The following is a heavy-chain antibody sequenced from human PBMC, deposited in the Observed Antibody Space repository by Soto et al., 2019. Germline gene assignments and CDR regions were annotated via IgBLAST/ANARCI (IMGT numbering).Heavy chain of an antibody. CDR3: ARDFEY. V-gene: IGHV3-74*01. Sequence: EVQLVESGGGLVQPGGSLRLSCEASGFAFSTFWMHWVRQAPGKGLVWVSRINSDGSSTYYADSVKGRVTISRDNDKNTLYLKLNSLRPEDTAVYYCARDFEYWGQGTLVTVSS. CDR2: INSDGSST. J-gene: IGHJ4*02. CDR1: GFAFSTFW.